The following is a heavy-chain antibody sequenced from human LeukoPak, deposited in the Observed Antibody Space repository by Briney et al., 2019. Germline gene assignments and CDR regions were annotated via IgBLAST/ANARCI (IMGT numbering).Heavy chain of an antibody. J-gene: IGHJ6*02. CDR1: GYSFSSYW. CDR3: ARHEAPGDFWSGLGV. CDR2: IDPNDSYS. V-gene: IGHV5-10-1*01. Sequence: GESLKISCKGSGYSFSSYWISRVRQMPGRGLEWMGRIDPNDSYSKYRPSFQGHVSFSADKSISTAYLQWTSLEASDTAMYYCARHEAPGDFWSGLGVWGQGTTVTVSS. D-gene: IGHD3-3*01.